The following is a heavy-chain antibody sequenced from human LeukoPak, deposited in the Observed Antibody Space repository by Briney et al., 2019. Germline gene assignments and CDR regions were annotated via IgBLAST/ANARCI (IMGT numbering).Heavy chain of an antibody. Sequence: GGSLRLSCAASGIILSSYWMSWVRQAPGKGLGWVVNIKQDGSEKWYVDSVKGRFTISRDNAKNSLYLQMNSLRVEDTAVYYCAREFRSGYNSRWFDYWGQGTLVTVSS. D-gene: IGHD6-19*01. CDR1: GIILSSYW. V-gene: IGHV3-7*01. CDR2: IKQDGSEK. CDR3: AREFRSGYNSRWFDY. J-gene: IGHJ5*01.